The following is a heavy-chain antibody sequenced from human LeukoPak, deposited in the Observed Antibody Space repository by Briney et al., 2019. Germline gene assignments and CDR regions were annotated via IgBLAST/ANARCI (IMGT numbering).Heavy chain of an antibody. CDR1: GFPFSSYG. V-gene: IGHV3-33*01. CDR2: IWYDGSQK. J-gene: IGHJ6*02. D-gene: IGHD1-1*01. Sequence: PGGSLRLSCAASGFPFSSYGMHWVRQAPGKGLEWVAVIWYDGSQKYYADFVKGRFTISRDNSKNTLYLQMNSLRAEDTAVYYCARWNQGHGLDVWGQGTTVTVS. CDR3: ARWNQGHGLDV.